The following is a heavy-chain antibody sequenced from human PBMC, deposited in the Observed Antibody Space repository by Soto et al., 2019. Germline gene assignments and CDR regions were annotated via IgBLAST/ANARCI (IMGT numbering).Heavy chain of an antibody. CDR2: ISAYNGNT. CDR1: GYTFTSYG. Sequence: GASVKVCCKASGYTFTSYGISWVRQAPGQGLEWMGWISAYNGNTNYAQKLQGRVTMTTDTSTSTAYMELRSLRSDDTAVYYCARDHYDFWSGQNAFDIWGQGTMVTVSS. V-gene: IGHV1-18*01. D-gene: IGHD3-3*01. CDR3: ARDHYDFWSGQNAFDI. J-gene: IGHJ3*02.